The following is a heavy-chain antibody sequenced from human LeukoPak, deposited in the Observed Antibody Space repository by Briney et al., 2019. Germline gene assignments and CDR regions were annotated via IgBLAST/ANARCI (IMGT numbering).Heavy chain of an antibody. D-gene: IGHD3-10*01. J-gene: IGHJ4*02. CDR2: MNQDGSRK. CDR1: GFTFSSSW. CDR3: TRDSQGSGTYSTDH. Sequence: GGSLRLSCVASGFTFSSSWMSWVRQGPGKGPKWVANMNQDGSRKYYVDSVKGRFTISRDNAKNSLFLQMNGLRDEDTAVYYCTRDSQGSGTYSTDHWGQGILVTVSS. V-gene: IGHV3-7*01.